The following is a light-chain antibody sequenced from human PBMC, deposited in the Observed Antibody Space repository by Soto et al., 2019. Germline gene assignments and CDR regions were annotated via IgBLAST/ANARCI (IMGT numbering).Light chain of an antibody. CDR2: EAS. CDR3: QQYNSYWT. V-gene: IGKV1-5*01. Sequence: DIKITQSPSTLSASVGDRVTIPCRASQSISNCLAWYQQIPGKAPKLLIYEASXLESGVPSRFSGSGSGTEFTLTISSLQPDDFATYYCQQYNSYWTFGQGTKVDIK. J-gene: IGKJ1*01. CDR1: QSISNC.